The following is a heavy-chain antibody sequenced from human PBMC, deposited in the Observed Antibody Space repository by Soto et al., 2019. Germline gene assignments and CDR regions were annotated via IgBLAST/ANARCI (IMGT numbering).Heavy chain of an antibody. CDR1: GFTFSSNW. V-gene: IGHV3-74*01. Sequence: EVPLVESGGGLVQPGGSLRLSCAASGFTFSSNWMHWVRQGPGKGLVWVSRIDNDGSSRDYADSVKGRFPISRDNATNTLYLEMSSLRAEDTAVYYCATGSGWYSPDYWGQGTLVTVSS. D-gene: IGHD6-19*01. J-gene: IGHJ4*02. CDR3: ATGSGWYSPDY. CDR2: IDNDGSSR.